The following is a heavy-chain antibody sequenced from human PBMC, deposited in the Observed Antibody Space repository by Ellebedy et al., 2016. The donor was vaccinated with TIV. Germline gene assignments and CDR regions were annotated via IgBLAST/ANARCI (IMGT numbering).Heavy chain of an antibody. CDR1: GGSYWSGAYS. Sequence: SQTLSLTCXVSGGSYWSGAYSWSWIRQPPGKGLEWIGHIFQSGSTYYSPSLKSRVTISLDKSKNQFSLKLTSVTAADTAVYYCARGEGMIIDFFDYWGQGILVTVSS. CDR2: IFQSGST. V-gene: IGHV4-30-2*01. D-gene: IGHD3-22*01. J-gene: IGHJ4*02. CDR3: ARGEGMIIDFFDY.